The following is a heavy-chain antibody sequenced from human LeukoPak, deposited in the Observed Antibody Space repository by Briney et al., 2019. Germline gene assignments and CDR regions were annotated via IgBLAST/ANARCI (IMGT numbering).Heavy chain of an antibody. CDR1: GFTVSSKY. V-gene: IGHV3-53*01. Sequence: GGSLRLSCAASGFTVSSKYMSWVRQAPGKGLEWVSIIYSGGSTYYADSVRGRFTVSRDNSKNTLSLQMNSLREEDTAVYYCARGQSGTPHYYYGMDVWGQGTTVTVSS. J-gene: IGHJ6*02. CDR2: IYSGGST. CDR3: ARGQSGTPHYYYGMDV. D-gene: IGHD3-10*01.